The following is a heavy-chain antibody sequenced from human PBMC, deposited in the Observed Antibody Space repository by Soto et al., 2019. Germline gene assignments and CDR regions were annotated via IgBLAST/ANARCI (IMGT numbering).Heavy chain of an antibody. CDR2: INHSGST. V-gene: IGHV4-34*01. CDR1: GGSFSGYY. J-gene: IGHJ6*02. CDR3: ARKETYYDFWSGYYVRGDYYYGMDV. Sequence: SETLSLTCAVYGGSFSGYYWSWIRQPPGKGLEWIGEINHSGSTNYNPSLKSRVTISVDTSKNQFSLKLSSVTAADTAVYYCARKETYYDFWSGYYVRGDYYYGMDVWGQGTTVTVYS. D-gene: IGHD3-3*01.